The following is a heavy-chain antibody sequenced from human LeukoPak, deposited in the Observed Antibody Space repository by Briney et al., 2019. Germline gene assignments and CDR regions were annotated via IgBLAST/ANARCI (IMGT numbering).Heavy chain of an antibody. Sequence: SETLSLTCTVSGGSISNYHWSWIRQPAGKGLEWIGQIHTSGSTNYNPPLKSRVTMSIDTTEDQVSLTIRSVTAADTAFYYCARRDISSGWSFDYWGLGTLVTVSS. CDR3: ARRDISSGWSFDY. J-gene: IGHJ4*02. CDR1: GGSISNYH. CDR2: IHTSGST. D-gene: IGHD6-19*01. V-gene: IGHV4-4*07.